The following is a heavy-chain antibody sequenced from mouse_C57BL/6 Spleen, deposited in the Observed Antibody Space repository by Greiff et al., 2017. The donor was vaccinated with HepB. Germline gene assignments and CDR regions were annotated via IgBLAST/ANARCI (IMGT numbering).Heavy chain of an antibody. D-gene: IGHD4-1*01. CDR3: ARSGANWGFFYAMDY. Sequence: QVQLKQPGAELVRPGTSVKLSCKASGYTFTSYWMHWVKQRPGQGLEWIGVIDPSDSYTNYNQKFKGKATLTVDTSSSTAYMQLSSLTSEDSAVYYCARSGANWGFFYAMDYWGQGTSVTVSS. V-gene: IGHV1-59*01. J-gene: IGHJ4*01. CDR1: GYTFTSYW. CDR2: IDPSDSYT.